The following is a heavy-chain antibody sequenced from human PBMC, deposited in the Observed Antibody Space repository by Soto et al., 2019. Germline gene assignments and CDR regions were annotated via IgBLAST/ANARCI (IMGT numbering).Heavy chain of an antibody. Sequence: EVQLVESGGGLVQPGGSLRLSCAASGFTFSSYWLNWVRHLPGKGLVWVSRIDGAGRSTNYADSVKGRFTISRDNAKNTLYLQMNSLRAEDTAVYYCARVGSTSWYWGQGTLVTVSS. CDR1: GFTFSSYW. CDR2: IDGAGRST. J-gene: IGHJ4*02. V-gene: IGHV3-74*01. CDR3: ARVGSTSWY. D-gene: IGHD6-6*01.